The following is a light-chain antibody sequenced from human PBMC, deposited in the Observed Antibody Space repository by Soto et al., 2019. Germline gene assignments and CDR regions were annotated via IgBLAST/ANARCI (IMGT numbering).Light chain of an antibody. CDR2: EVR. CDR3: TSYTSTSHYV. J-gene: IGLJ1*01. V-gene: IGLV2-14*01. CDR1: NSDVGAFNF. Sequence: QSALTQPASVSGSPGQSITISCTGTNSDVGAFNFVFWYQQHPGKAPKLIIYEVRNRPSGVSNRFSGSKSGNTASLTISGLQAEDEADYYCTSYTSTSHYVFGTGTKLTVL.